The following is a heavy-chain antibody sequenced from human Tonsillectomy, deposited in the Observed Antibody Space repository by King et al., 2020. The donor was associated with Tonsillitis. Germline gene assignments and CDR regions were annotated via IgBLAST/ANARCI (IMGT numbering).Heavy chain of an antibody. V-gene: IGHV3-30*02. CDR2: IRYDGSNK. Sequence: VQLVESGGGVVQPGGSLRLSCAASGFTFSSYGMHWVRQAPGKGLEWVAFIRYDGSNKYYADSVKGRFTISRDNSKNTLYLQMNSLRAEDTAVYYCAKARFLISSGCRHWGDYWGQGTLVTVSS. CDR3: AKARFLISSGCRHWGDY. CDR1: GFTFSSYG. J-gene: IGHJ4*02. D-gene: IGHD6-19*01.